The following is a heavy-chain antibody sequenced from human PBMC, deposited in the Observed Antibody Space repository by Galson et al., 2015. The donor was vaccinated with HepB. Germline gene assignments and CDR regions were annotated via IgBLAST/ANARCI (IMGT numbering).Heavy chain of an antibody. CDR1: GGTFSSYA. V-gene: IGHV1-69*13. CDR3: ATPLGRDGYNWNFQH. Sequence: SVKVSCKASGGTFSSYAISWVRQAPGQGLEWMGGIIPIFGTANYAQKFQGRVTITADESTSTAYMELSSLRSEDTAVYYCATPLGRDGYNWNFQHWGQGTLVTVSS. CDR2: IIPIFGTA. D-gene: IGHD5-24*01. J-gene: IGHJ1*01.